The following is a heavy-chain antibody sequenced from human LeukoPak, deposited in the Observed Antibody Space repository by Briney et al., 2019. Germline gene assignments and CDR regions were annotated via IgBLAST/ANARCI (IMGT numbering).Heavy chain of an antibody. D-gene: IGHD3-10*01. CDR3: AKRGVVIRVFLVGFHKEAYYFDS. CDR1: GITLSNYG. V-gene: IGHV3-23*01. J-gene: IGHJ4*02. CDR2: ISDSGGST. Sequence: GGSLRLSCAVSGITLSNYGMSWVRQAPGKGLEWAAGISDSGGSTNYADSVKGRFTISRDNPKNTLYLQMNSLRAEDTAVYFCAKRGVVIRVFLVGFHKEAYYFDSWGQGALVTVSS.